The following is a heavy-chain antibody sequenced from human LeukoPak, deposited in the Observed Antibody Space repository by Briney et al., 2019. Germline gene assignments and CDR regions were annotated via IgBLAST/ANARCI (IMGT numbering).Heavy chain of an antibody. CDR2: ISSSGSTI. V-gene: IGHV3-48*03. Sequence: GRSLRLSCAASGFTFSSYEMNWVRQAPGKGLEWVSYISSSGSTIYYADSVKGRFTISRDNAKNSLYLQMNSLRAEDTAVYYCASLGYSSSWSAFDIWGQGTMVTVSS. D-gene: IGHD6-13*01. CDR3: ASLGYSSSWSAFDI. CDR1: GFTFSSYE. J-gene: IGHJ3*02.